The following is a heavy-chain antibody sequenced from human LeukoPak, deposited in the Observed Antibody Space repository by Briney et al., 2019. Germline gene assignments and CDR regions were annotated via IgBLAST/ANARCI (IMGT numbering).Heavy chain of an antibody. CDR1: GFTFSSYG. J-gene: IGHJ4*02. V-gene: IGHV3-23*01. Sequence: GGSLRLSCAASGFTFSSYGMSWVRQAPGKGLEWVSAISGSGGSTYYADSVKGRFTISRDNSKNTLYLQMNGLRAEDTAVYYCAKEVVGATLFFDHWGQGTLVTVSS. CDR2: ISGSGGST. D-gene: IGHD1-26*01. CDR3: AKEVVGATLFFDH.